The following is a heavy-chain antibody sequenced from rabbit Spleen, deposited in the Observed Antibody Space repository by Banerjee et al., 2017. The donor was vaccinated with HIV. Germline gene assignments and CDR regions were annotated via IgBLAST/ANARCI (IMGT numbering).Heavy chain of an antibody. Sequence: QSLEESGGGLVQPEGSLTLTCTASGLSFSSTYYMCWVRQAPGKGLEWIACIDTGSSGFTYFASWAKGRFTISKTSSTTVTLQVTSLTAADTATYFCARDSGTSFSSYGMDLWGPGTLVTVS. CDR3: ARDSGTSFSSYGMDL. CDR2: IDTGSSGFT. D-gene: IGHD8-1*01. V-gene: IGHV1S40*01. CDR1: GLSFSSTYY. J-gene: IGHJ6*01.